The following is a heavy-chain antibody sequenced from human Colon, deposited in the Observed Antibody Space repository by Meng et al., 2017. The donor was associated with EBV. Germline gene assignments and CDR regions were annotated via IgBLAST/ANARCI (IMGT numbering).Heavy chain of an antibody. Sequence: HGQLVQSVSELKKPGASVKVSCKASGYTFTRYPMNWVRQAPGQGLEWMGWISTNTGNPTYAQGFTGRFVFSVDTSVSTAYLQISSLKAEDTAVYYCGTLKYTSGFYGPAYWGQGALVTVSS. V-gene: IGHV7-4-1*02. CDR2: ISTNTGNP. CDR1: GYTFTRYP. CDR3: GTLKYTSGFYGPAY. J-gene: IGHJ4*02. D-gene: IGHD6-19*01.